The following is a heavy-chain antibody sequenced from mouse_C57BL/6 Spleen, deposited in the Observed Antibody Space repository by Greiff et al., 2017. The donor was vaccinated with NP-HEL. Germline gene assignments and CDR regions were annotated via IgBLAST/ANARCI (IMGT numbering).Heavy chain of an antibody. Sequence: VQLQQSGPGLVQPSQSLSITCTVSGFSLTSYGVHWVRQSPGKGLEWLGVIWSGGSTDYNAAFISRLSISKVNSKSHVFFKMNSLQADDTAIYYCARSTMVTTGRFYYAMDYWGQGTSVTVSS. J-gene: IGHJ4*01. CDR2: IWSGGST. V-gene: IGHV2-2*01. CDR1: GFSLTSYG. CDR3: ARSTMVTTGRFYYAMDY. D-gene: IGHD2-2*01.